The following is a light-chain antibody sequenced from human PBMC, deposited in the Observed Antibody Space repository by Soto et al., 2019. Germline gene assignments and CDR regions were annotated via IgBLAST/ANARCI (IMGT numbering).Light chain of an antibody. CDR3: AAWDDSLRVWV. CDR1: SSNIGSNT. Sequence: QSVLTQPPSASGTPGQRVTMSCSGTSSNIGSNTVNWYQQLPGTAPRLLIYGNNQRPSGVPDRFSGSKSGTSASLAISGLQSEDEADYYCAAWDDSLRVWVFGGGTKLTVL. CDR2: GNN. V-gene: IGLV1-44*01. J-gene: IGLJ3*02.